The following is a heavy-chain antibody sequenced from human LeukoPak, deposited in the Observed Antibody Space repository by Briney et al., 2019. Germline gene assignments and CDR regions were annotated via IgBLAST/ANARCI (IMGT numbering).Heavy chain of an antibody. CDR3: VQNCYYDSSGYYED. V-gene: IGHV4-59*01. CDR2: IYYTGST. D-gene: IGHD3-22*01. J-gene: IGHJ4*02. Sequence: SETLSLTCTVSGGSFSTYYWSWIRQSPEKGLEWIGYIYYTGSTNYNPSLKSRVTISRDTSKNHFSLELSSATAADTAVYYCVQNCYYDSSGYYEDWGQGTLVTVSS. CDR1: GGSFSTYY.